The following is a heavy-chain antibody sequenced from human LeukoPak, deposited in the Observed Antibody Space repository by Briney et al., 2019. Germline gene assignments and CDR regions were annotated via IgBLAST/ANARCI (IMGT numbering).Heavy chain of an antibody. CDR3: ARGVPARRFDY. Sequence: GGSLRLSCAASGFSFSNYEMKWVRQAPGQGLEWVSYISSSGSTTYYADSVKGRFTISRDNAKNSLSLQMNSLRVEDTAIYYCARGVPARRFDYWGQGTLVTVSS. J-gene: IGHJ4*02. CDR1: GFSFSNYE. CDR2: ISSSGSTT. V-gene: IGHV3-48*03.